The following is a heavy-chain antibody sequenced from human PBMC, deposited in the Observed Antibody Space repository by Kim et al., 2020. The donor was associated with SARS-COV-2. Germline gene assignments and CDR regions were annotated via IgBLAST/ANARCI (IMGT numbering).Heavy chain of an antibody. J-gene: IGHJ3*02. D-gene: IGHD6-19*01. CDR2: INTNTGNP. CDR1: GYTFTSYA. CDR3: ARDSLYRSGWSGDAFDI. V-gene: IGHV7-4-1*02. Sequence: ASVKVSCKASGYTFTSYAMNWVRQAPGQGLEWMGWINTNTGNPTYAQGFTGRFVFSLDTSVSTAYLQISSLKAEDTAVYYCARDSLYRSGWSGDAFDIWGQGTMVTVSS.